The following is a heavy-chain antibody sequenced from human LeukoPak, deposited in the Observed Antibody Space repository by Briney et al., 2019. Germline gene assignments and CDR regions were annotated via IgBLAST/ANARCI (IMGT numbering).Heavy chain of an antibody. D-gene: IGHD5-24*01. CDR2: IIPIFGTA. V-gene: IGHV1-69*05. Sequence: SVKVSCKASGGTFSSYAISWVRQAPGQGLEWMGGIIPIFGTANYAQKFQGRATITTDESTSTAYMELSSLRSEDTAVYYCARGVEMATTTGFDYWGQGTLVTVSS. J-gene: IGHJ4*02. CDR1: GGTFSSYA. CDR3: ARGVEMATTTGFDY.